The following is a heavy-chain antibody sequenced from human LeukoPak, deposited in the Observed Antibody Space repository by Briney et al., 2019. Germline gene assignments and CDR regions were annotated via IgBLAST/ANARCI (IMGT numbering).Heavy chain of an antibody. Sequence: GGSLRLSCAASGFPFSTYAITWVRQAPGKGLEWVSTLSDIGSMIYYADSAKGRFTISRDNSKNTVYLQMNSLRADDTAVYYCVKDGGIYPAWYFEYWGQGTLVTVSS. CDR3: VKDGGIYPAWYFEY. CDR2: LSDIGSMI. V-gene: IGHV3-23*01. D-gene: IGHD1-26*01. J-gene: IGHJ4*02. CDR1: GFPFSTYA.